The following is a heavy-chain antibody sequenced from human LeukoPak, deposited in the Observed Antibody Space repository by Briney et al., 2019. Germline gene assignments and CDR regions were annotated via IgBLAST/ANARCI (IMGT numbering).Heavy chain of an antibody. J-gene: IGHJ6*03. Sequence: PGGSLRLSCAASGFTFSSYGMHWVRQAPGKGLEWVAFIRYNGSNKYYADSVKGRFTISRDNSKNTLYLQMNSLRAEDTAVYYCAKDGRYYYDSRATSNYYYYYYMDVWGKGTTVTISS. D-gene: IGHD3-22*01. CDR1: GFTFSSYG. V-gene: IGHV3-30*02. CDR3: AKDGRYYYDSRATSNYYYYYYMDV. CDR2: IRYNGSNK.